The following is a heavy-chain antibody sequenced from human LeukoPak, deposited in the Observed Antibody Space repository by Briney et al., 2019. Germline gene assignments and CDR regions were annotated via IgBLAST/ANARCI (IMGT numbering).Heavy chain of an antibody. CDR2: IYPGDSDT. CDR1: GYSFTSYW. D-gene: IGHD1-26*01. J-gene: IGHJ5*02. V-gene: IGHV5-51*01. CDR3: ARRGYSRSGSSPVDWFDP. Sequence: GESLKISCKGSGYSFTSYWIGWVRQMPGKGLEWMGIIYPGDSDTRYSPSFQGQVTISADKSISTAYLQWSSLKASDTAMYYCARRGYSRSGSSPVDWFDPWGQGTLVTVSS.